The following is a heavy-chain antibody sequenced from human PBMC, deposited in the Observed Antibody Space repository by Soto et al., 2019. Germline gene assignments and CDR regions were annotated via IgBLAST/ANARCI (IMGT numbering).Heavy chain of an antibody. Sequence: ASVKVSCKASGYTFTSYYINWVRQATGQGHEWMGWMNPNSGNTGYAQKFQCRVTMTGNTSISTAYMELSSLRSEDTAVYYCARVRSRGGSYYICDYCGQGTLVTVSS. J-gene: IGHJ4*02. CDR3: ARVRSRGGSYYICDY. V-gene: IGHV1-8*01. CDR1: GYTFTSYY. D-gene: IGHD3-10*01. CDR2: MNPNSGNT.